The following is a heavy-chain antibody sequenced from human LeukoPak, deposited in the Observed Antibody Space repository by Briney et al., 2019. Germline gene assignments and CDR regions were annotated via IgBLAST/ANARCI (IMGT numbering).Heavy chain of an antibody. V-gene: IGHV4-4*02. CDR1: GGSISSSNW. Sequence: SETLSLTCAVSGGSISSSNWWSWVRQPPGKGLEWIGEIYHSGSTNYNPSLKSRVTISVDTSKNQFSLKLSSVTAADTAVYYCARDTTGTAFDYWGQGTLVTVSS. CDR2: IYHSGST. J-gene: IGHJ4*02. D-gene: IGHD1-1*01. CDR3: ARDTTGTAFDY.